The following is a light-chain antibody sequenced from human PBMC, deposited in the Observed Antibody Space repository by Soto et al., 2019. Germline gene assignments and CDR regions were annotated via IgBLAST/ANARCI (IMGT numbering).Light chain of an antibody. CDR1: SRDVGGYKY. CDR2: EVS. J-gene: IGLJ1*01. Sequence: QSVLTQPASVSGSPGQSITISCTGTSRDVGGYKYVSWYQQHPGKAPKLMIYEVSYRPSGVSNRFSGSKSGNTASLTISGLQAEAEADYYCSAFAGSNNLTYVDGPGTKVTVL. V-gene: IGLV2-14*01. CDR3: SAFAGSNNLTYV.